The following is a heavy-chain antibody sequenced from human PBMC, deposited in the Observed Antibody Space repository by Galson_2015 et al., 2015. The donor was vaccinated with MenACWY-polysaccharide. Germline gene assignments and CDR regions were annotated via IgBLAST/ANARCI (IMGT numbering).Heavy chain of an antibody. CDR1: GFSRSSSGVG. D-gene: IGHD2-8*01. J-gene: IGHJ5*02. CDR2: IYWADDN. V-gene: IGHV2-5*02. CDR3: AHIRVREIVCSFDP. Sequence: LAKATKTRTLPCTFSGFSRSSSGVGGGWFGQPPGKALEGLAVIYWADDNRYSPSLKSRLTITRDTSKNQVVLTMTNMDPVDTVTYCCAHIRVREIVCSFDPWGQGTLVTVSS.